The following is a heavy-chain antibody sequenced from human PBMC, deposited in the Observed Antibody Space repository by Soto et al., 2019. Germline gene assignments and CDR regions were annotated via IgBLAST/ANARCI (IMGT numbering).Heavy chain of an antibody. CDR1: GGSITSYY. CDR3: ARDRHWYGSGGPFYPAGSFDI. CDR2: IFHGLGP. J-gene: IGHJ3*02. Sequence: QVHLLQSGPGLVKPSETLSLTCTFSGGSITSYYWSWIRQPPGKGLEWIGYIFHGLGPNYNSSLWGGVSISVDTSKNQLSLELRSLTAADTAVYYCARDRHWYGSGGPFYPAGSFDIWGQGTMVAVST. D-gene: IGHD2-15*01. V-gene: IGHV4-59*01.